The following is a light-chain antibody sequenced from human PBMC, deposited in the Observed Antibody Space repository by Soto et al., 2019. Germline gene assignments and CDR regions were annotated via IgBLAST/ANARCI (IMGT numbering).Light chain of an antibody. CDR3: QQYGSSRT. Sequence: DIVMTQSPDSLAVSLGARATINCKSSQSLLYTSNNKNYLAWYQQKPGQAPRLLIYGASSRATGIPDRFSGSGSGTDFTLTISRLEPEDFAVYYCQQYGSSRTFGQGTKVDI. J-gene: IGKJ1*01. CDR2: GAS. CDR1: QSLLYTSNNKNY. V-gene: IGKV4-1*01.